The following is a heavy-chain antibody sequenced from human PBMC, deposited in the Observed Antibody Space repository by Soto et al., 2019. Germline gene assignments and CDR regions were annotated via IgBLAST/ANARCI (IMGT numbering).Heavy chain of an antibody. CDR2: IIPIFGTA. D-gene: IGHD2-21*02. CDR3: ASSAHPFCGGDCYSHVDY. Sequence: QVQLVQSGAEVKKPGSSVKVSCKASGGTFSSYAISWVRQAPGQGLEWMGGIIPIFGTANYAQKFQGRVTITADESTSTAYMELSSLRSEDTAVYYCASSAHPFCGGDCYSHVDYWGQGTLVTVSS. J-gene: IGHJ4*02. CDR1: GGTFSSYA. V-gene: IGHV1-69*01.